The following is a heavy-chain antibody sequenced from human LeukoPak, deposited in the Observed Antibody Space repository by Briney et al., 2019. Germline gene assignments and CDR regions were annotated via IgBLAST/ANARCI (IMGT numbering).Heavy chain of an antibody. J-gene: IGHJ4*02. CDR2: ISYDGSNK. CDR3: ARQGGWYEN. Sequence: PGGSLRLSCAASGITFMSYAMHWVRQAPGKGLEWVAVISYDGSNKYYADSVKGRFTISRDNSKDTLYLQMNSLRVEDTAVYYCARQGGWYENWGQGTLVTVSS. V-gene: IGHV3-30-3*01. D-gene: IGHD6-19*01. CDR1: GITFMSYA.